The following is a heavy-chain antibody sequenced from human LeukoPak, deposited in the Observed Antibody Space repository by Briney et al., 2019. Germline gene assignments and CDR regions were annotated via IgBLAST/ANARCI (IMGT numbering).Heavy chain of an antibody. CDR3: AKGRFGMGYP. CDR1: GLTFSNYA. J-gene: IGHJ5*02. V-gene: IGHV3-23*01. CDR2: ITTSGST. D-gene: IGHD3-3*01. Sequence: PGESLRLSCELFGLTFSNYAMSWVRQAPGKGLDWVSTITTSGSTYYAESVKGRFTISRDNSKNTVYLQMTSLRVEDTAIYYCAKGRFGMGYPWGQGALVNVS.